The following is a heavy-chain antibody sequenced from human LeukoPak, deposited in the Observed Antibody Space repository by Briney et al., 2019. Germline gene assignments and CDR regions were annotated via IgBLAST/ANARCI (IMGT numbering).Heavy chain of an antibody. J-gene: IGHJ4*02. CDR3: ARDPAWWELGY. Sequence: GGSLRLSCAASGFTFSSYAMHWVRQAPGKGLEWVAVISYDGSNKYYADSVKGRFTISRDNPKNTLYLQMNSLRAEDTAVYYCARDPAWWELGYWGQGTLVTVSS. CDR1: GFTFSSYA. V-gene: IGHV3-30-3*01. CDR2: ISYDGSNK. D-gene: IGHD1-26*01.